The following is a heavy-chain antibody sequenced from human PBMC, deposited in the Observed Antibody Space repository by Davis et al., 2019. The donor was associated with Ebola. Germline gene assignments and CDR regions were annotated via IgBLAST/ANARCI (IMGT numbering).Heavy chain of an antibody. J-gene: IGHJ4*02. CDR2: IYYTGST. D-gene: IGHD3-10*01. CDR1: GGSISSYY. Sequence: PSETLSLTCTVSGGSISSYYWSWIRQPPGKGLEWIGYIYYTGSTYYNPSLKSRVTISVDTSKNQFSLKLSSVTAADTAMYYCARRYGSGSYLYYFDYWGQGTLVTVSS. CDR3: ARRYGSGSYLYYFDY. V-gene: IGHV4-30-4*01.